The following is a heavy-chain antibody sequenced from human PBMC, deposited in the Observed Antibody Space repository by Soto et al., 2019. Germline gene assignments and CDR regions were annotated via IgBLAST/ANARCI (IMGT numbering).Heavy chain of an antibody. Sequence: GASVKVSCKASGGTFSSYTISWVRQAPGQGLEWMGRIIPILGIANYAQKFQGRVTITADKSTSTAYMELSSLRSEDTAVYYCARDKPGNNWFDPWGQGTLVTVSS. CDR3: ARDKPGNNWFDP. CDR2: IIPILGIA. J-gene: IGHJ5*02. CDR1: GGTFSSYT. V-gene: IGHV1-69*04.